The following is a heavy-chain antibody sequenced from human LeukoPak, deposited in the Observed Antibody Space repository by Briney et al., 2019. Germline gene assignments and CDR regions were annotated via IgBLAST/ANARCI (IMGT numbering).Heavy chain of an antibody. CDR3: ARGGGYYYMDV. J-gene: IGHJ6*03. D-gene: IGHD3-16*01. CDR1: GGSISSYY. Sequence: SETLSLTCTVSGGSISSYYWSWIRQPPGKGREWIGYIYYSGSTNYNPSLKSRVTISVDTSKNQFSLKLSSVTAADTAVYYCARGGGYYYMDVWGKGTTVTVSS. CDR2: IYYSGST. V-gene: IGHV4-59*01.